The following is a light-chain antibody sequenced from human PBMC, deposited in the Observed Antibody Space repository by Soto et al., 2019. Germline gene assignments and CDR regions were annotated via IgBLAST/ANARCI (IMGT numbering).Light chain of an antibody. V-gene: IGKV1-5*01. CDR2: DAS. CDR3: QQYNSYSAIT. CDR1: QNIRPW. J-gene: IGKJ4*01. Sequence: DIHVTQSPSALSASVGDRCTITCRASQNIRPWLAWYQQKPGKAPKLLIYDASTLEAGAPSRFSGSGSGTEFTLTISSLQSDDFATYYCQQYNSYSAITFGGGTKVDIK.